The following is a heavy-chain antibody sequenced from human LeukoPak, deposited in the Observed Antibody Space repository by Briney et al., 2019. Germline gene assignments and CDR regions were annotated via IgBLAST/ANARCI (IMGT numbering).Heavy chain of an antibody. CDR3: ARSTALVGDDWVDP. V-gene: IGHV6-1*01. D-gene: IGHD2-15*01. CDR2: TVYRSKWYY. CDR1: GDSVSSNSAA. J-gene: IGHJ5*02. Sequence: SQTLSLTCAISGDSVSSNSAAWNWVRRSPSRGLEWLGRTVYRSKWYYDYAVSVQSRITINADTSKNQFSLHLNSATPEDTAVYYCARSTALVGDDWVDPWGQGTLVTVSS.